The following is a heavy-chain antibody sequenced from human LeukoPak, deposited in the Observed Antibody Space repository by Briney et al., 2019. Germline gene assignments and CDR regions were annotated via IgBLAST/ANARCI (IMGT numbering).Heavy chain of an antibody. D-gene: IGHD3-22*01. J-gene: IGHJ4*02. CDR2: IYYSGST. V-gene: IGHV4-59*01. CDR1: GGSIIGYY. CDR3: ARISGYLTY. Sequence: SETLSLTCTVSGGSIIGYYWSWIRQSPGKGLEWIGYIYYSGSTNYNPSLKSRVTISVDTSKNQFSLKLSSVTAADTAIYYCARISGYLTYWGQGTPVTVSS.